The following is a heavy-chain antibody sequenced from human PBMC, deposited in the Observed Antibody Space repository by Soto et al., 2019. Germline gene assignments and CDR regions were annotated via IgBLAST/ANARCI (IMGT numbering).Heavy chain of an antibody. Sequence: SETLSLTCAVYGGSFSGYYWSWIRQPPGKGLEWIGEINHSGSTNYNPSLKSRVTISVDTSKNQFSLKLSSVTAADTAVYYWARGRPSGYCSSTSCSARWFDPWGQGTLVTVSS. V-gene: IGHV4-34*01. D-gene: IGHD2-2*01. J-gene: IGHJ5*02. CDR2: INHSGST. CDR1: GGSFSGYY. CDR3: ARGRPSGYCSSTSCSARWFDP.